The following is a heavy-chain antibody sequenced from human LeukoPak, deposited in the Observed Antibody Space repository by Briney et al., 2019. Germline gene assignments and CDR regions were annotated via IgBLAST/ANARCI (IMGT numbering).Heavy chain of an antibody. D-gene: IGHD3-10*01. J-gene: IGHJ2*01. CDR2: ISWNSGSL. Sequence: GRSLRLSCAASGFIFGDYAMHWVRQAPGKGLEWVSGISWNSGSLAYADSVKGRFTISRDNAKNSLYLQMNGLRTEDTALYYCARGLGGDQGYFDLWGRGTLATVSS. V-gene: IGHV3-9*01. CDR3: ARGLGGDQGYFDL. CDR1: GFIFGDYA.